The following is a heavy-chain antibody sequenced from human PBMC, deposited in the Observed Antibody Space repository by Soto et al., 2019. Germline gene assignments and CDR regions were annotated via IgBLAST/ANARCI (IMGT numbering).Heavy chain of an antibody. D-gene: IGHD3-9*01. J-gene: IGHJ4*02. CDR2: IIPIFGTA. CDR3: ARFHYDILPGYYYYYFDY. V-gene: IGHV1-69*13. Sequence: SVKVSCKASGGTFSSYAISWVRQAPGQGLEWMGGIIPIFGTANYAQKFQGRVTITADESTSTAYMELSSLRSEDTAVYYCARFHYDILPGYYYYYFDYWGQGTLVTVSS. CDR1: GGTFSSYA.